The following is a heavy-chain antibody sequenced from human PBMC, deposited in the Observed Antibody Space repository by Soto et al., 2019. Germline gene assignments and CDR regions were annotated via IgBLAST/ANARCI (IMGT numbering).Heavy chain of an antibody. D-gene: IGHD2-8*01. J-gene: IGHJ4*02. CDR3: AKSEKWGSLDY. V-gene: IGHV3-9*01. CDR1: GFTFDDYA. Sequence: GGSLRLSCAASGFTFDDYAMHWVRQAPGKGLEWVSGISWNSGSIGYADSVKGRFTISRDNAKNSLYLQMNSLRAEDTALYYCAKSEKWGSLDYWGQGTLVTVSS. CDR2: ISWNSGSI.